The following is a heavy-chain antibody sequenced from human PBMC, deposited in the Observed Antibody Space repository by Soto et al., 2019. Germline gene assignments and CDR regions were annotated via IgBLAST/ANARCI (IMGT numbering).Heavy chain of an antibody. Sequence: HGGSLRLCCAASGFTFSSSAMGGVRQAPGKGLEWVSAISGSGGSTYYADSVKGRFTISRDNAKNTLYLQMNSLRAEDTAVYYCARGQIRDVLRYFDWLPHNIDYWGQGTLVTVSS. CDR3: ARGQIRDVLRYFDWLPHNIDY. V-gene: IGHV3-23*01. CDR2: ISGSGGST. D-gene: IGHD3-9*01. CDR1: GFTFSSSA. J-gene: IGHJ4*02.